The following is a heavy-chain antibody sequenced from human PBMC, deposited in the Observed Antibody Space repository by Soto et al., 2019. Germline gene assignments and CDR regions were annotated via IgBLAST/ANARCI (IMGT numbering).Heavy chain of an antibody. J-gene: IGHJ5*01. Sequence: SKTLALTCTVSGGSSNRRGYYWTWIRQHPGKGLEWIGNIYYSGSIHFNPSLKSRLTMLVDTSENQFSLKLTSVTAVDMAVYYCARQSEYTGYFHGWFDSSGQGTLVTVSS. V-gene: IGHV4-31*03. CDR1: GGSSNRRGYY. CDR2: IYYSGSI. D-gene: IGHD3-9*01. CDR3: ARQSEYTGYFHGWFDS.